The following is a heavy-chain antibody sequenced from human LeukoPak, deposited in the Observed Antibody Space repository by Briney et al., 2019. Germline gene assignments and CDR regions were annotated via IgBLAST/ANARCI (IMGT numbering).Heavy chain of an antibody. Sequence: GASVKVSCKVPGYTLTELSMHWVRQAPGKGLEWMGGFDPEDGETIYAQKFQGRVTMTEDTSTDTAYMELSSLRSEDTAVYYCATSRIFGVVIIPSAFDYWGQGTLVTVSS. CDR3: ATSRIFGVVIIPSAFDY. D-gene: IGHD3-3*01. CDR1: GYTLTELS. J-gene: IGHJ4*02. CDR2: FDPEDGET. V-gene: IGHV1-24*01.